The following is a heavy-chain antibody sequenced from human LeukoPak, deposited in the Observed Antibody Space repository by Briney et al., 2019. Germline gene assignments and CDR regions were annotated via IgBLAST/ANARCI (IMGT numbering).Heavy chain of an antibody. CDR2: IYYSGST. J-gene: IGHJ3*02. Sequence: SETLSLTCTVSGGSISSGDYYWSWIRQPPGKGLEWIGYIYYSGSTYYNPSLKSRVTISVDTSKNQFSLKLSSVTAADTAMYYCAREDPLPTDIVVRDAFDIWGQGTMVTVSS. CDR3: AREDPLPTDIVVRDAFDI. D-gene: IGHD2-2*01. V-gene: IGHV4-30-4*08. CDR1: GGSISSGDYY.